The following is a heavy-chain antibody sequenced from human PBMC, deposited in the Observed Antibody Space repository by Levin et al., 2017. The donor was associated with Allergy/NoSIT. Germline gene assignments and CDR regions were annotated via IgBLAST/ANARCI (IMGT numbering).Heavy chain of an antibody. CDR3: ARGDGLWAVAGFTQGY. CDR1: GYTFTGYY. Sequence: PVASVKVSCKASGYTFTGYYMHWVRQAPGQGLEWMGRINPNSGGTNYAQKFQGRVTMTRDTSISTAYMELSRLRSDDTAVYYCARGDGLWAVAGFTQGYWGQGTLVTVSS. CDR2: INPNSGGT. D-gene: IGHD6-19*01. V-gene: IGHV1-2*06. J-gene: IGHJ4*02.